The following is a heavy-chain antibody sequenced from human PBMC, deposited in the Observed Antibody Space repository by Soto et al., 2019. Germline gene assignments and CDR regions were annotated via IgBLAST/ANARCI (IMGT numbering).Heavy chain of an antibody. V-gene: IGHV3-7*03. CDR3: ARSNMVVTGYFDY. D-gene: IGHD2-21*02. CDR2: IKQDGSEK. J-gene: IGHJ4*02. Sequence: PGGSLRLSCAASGFTFSSYWMSWVRQAPGKGLEWVANIKQDGSEKYYVDSVKGRFTISSDNAKNSLYLQMNSLRAEDTAVYYCARSNMVVTGYFDYWGQGTLVTVSS. CDR1: GFTFSSYW.